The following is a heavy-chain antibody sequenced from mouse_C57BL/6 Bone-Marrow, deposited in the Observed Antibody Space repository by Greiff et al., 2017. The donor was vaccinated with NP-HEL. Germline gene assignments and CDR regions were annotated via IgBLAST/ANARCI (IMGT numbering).Heavy chain of an antibody. CDR2: INPSNGGT. V-gene: IGHV1-53*01. Sequence: VQLQQPGTELVKPGASVKPGASGYTFTSYWMHWVKQRPGQGLEWIGNINPSNGGTNYNEKFKSKATLTVDKSSSTAYMQLSSLTSEDSAVYYCARGGYYGYWYFDVWGTGTTVTVSS. CDR1: GYTFTSYW. J-gene: IGHJ1*03. D-gene: IGHD2-3*01. CDR3: ARGGYYGYWYFDV.